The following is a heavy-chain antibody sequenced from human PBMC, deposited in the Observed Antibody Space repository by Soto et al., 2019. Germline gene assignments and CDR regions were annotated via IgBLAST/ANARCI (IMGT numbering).Heavy chain of an antibody. CDR2: ISAYNGNT. J-gene: IGHJ2*01. Sequence: QVQLVQSGAEVKKPGASVKVSCKASGYTFTSYGISWVRQAPGQGLEWMGWISAYNGNTNYAQKLQGRVTMTTDTSTSTAYVELRSLRSDDTAVYYCARDSGGYCSGGSCYSDWYFDLWGRGTLVTVSS. CDR3: ARDSGGYCSGGSCYSDWYFDL. V-gene: IGHV1-18*01. D-gene: IGHD2-15*01. CDR1: GYTFTSYG.